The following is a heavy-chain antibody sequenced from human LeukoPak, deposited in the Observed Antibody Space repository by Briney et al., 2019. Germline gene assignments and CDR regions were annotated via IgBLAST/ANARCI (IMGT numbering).Heavy chain of an antibody. Sequence: GGSLRPSCAASGFTFSSYSMNWVRQAPGKGLEWVSYISSSSSTIYYADSVKGRFTISRDNAKNTLYLQMNSLRDEDTAVYYCARAREGYNLSPIDYWAQGTLVTVSS. CDR1: GFTFSSYS. D-gene: IGHD5-24*01. CDR3: ARAREGYNLSPIDY. CDR2: ISSSSSTI. V-gene: IGHV3-48*02. J-gene: IGHJ4*02.